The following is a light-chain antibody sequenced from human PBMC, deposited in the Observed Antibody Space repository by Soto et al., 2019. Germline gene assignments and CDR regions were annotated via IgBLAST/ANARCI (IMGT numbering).Light chain of an antibody. CDR1: QSVSSY. CDR2: DAS. Sequence: LTQSPSSLSASVGDRATLSCRASQSVSSYLAWYQQKPGQAPRLLIYDASNRATGIPARFSGSGSGTDFTLTISSLEPEDFAVYYCQQRSNWPRLTFGGGTKVEIK. CDR3: QQRSNWPRLT. V-gene: IGKV3-11*01. J-gene: IGKJ4*01.